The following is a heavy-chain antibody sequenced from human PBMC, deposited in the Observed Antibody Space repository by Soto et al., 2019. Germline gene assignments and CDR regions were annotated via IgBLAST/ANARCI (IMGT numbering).Heavy chain of an antibody. CDR1: GGSFTYT. J-gene: IGHJ6*02. V-gene: IGHV1-69*13. D-gene: IGHD5-18*01. CDR3: ARLHSHGTYGMDV. CDR2: IIPIFGTA. Sequence: SVNVSCKASGGSFTYTLSWVRQAPGQGLEWMGGIIPIFGTANYAQKFQGRVTITADESTKTAYMELSTLRSEDTAVYYCARLHSHGTYGMDVWGQGTTVTVSS.